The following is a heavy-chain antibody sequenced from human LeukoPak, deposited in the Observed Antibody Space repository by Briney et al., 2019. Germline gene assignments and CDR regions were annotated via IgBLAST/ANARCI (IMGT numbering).Heavy chain of an antibody. CDR1: GGSISSDGYS. CDR2: IYHSAST. CDR3: ARDWGTFRPGEGSAFDI. D-gene: IGHD3-16*01. Sequence: SETLSLTCVVSGGSISSDGYSWSWIRQPPGKGLEWIGCIYHSASTYYNPSLKSRVSISVDRSKNQFSLKLSSVTAADTAVYYCARDWGTFRPGEGSAFDIWGQGTVVTVSS. V-gene: IGHV4-30-2*01. J-gene: IGHJ3*02.